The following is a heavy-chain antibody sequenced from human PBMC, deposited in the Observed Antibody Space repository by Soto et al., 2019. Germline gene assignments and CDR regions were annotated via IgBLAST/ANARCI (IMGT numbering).Heavy chain of an antibody. V-gene: IGHV3-30*03. CDR3: ARVYLMATITSLEY. CDR1: GLTFSISG. J-gene: IGHJ4*02. D-gene: IGHD5-12*01. Sequence: GGSLRLSCAASGLTFSISGMHWVRQAPGKGLEWLTLLSYDRSLESYADSVDGRFTVSRDNAENSLNLQMNSLRGEDTAVYYCARVYLMATITSLEYWGQGTLVTVSS. CDR2: LSYDRSLE.